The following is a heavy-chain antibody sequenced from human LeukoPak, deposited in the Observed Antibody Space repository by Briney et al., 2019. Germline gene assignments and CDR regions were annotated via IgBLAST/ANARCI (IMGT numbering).Heavy chain of an antibody. CDR3: ARESNNWGYFDY. CDR2: MNPNSGNT. Sequence: ASVKVSCKASGYTFTSYDINWVRQATGQGLEWMGWMNPNSGNTGYAQKFQGGVTMTRNTSISTAYMELSSLRSEDTAMYYCARESNNWGYFDYWGQGTLVTVSS. J-gene: IGHJ4*02. V-gene: IGHV1-8*01. D-gene: IGHD1-1*01. CDR1: GYTFTSYD.